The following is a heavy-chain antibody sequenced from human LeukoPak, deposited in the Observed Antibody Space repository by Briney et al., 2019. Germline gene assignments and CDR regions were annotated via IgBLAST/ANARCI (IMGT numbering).Heavy chain of an antibody. Sequence: GGSLRLSCAASEFSVGSNYMTWVRQAPGKGLEWVSAISGSGGSTYYADSVKGRFTISRDNSKNTLYLQMNSLRAEDTAVYYCANLYGGNPNAYWGQGTLVTVSS. CDR3: ANLYGGNPNAY. CDR2: ISGSGGST. CDR1: EFSVGSNY. D-gene: IGHD4-23*01. V-gene: IGHV3-23*01. J-gene: IGHJ4*02.